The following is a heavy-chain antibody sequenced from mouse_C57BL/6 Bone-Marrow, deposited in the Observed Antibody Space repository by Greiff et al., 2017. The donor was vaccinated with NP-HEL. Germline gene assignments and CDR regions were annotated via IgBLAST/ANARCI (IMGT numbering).Heavy chain of an antibody. CDR1: GYTFTSYW. D-gene: IGHD1-1*01. Sequence: QVQLQQPGAELVKPGASVKLSCKASGYTFTSYWMPWVKQRPGQGLEWIGMIHPNSGSTNYNEKFESKATLTVDKSSSTAYMQLSSLTSEDSAVYYCARRGFITTVVDYWGQGTTLTVSS. J-gene: IGHJ2*01. CDR3: ARRGFITTVVDY. CDR2: IHPNSGST. V-gene: IGHV1-64*01.